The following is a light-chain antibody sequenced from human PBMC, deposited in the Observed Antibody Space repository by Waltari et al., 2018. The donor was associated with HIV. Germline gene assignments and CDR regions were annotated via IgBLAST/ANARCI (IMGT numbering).Light chain of an antibody. V-gene: IGLV1-51*01. CDR1: TSNFRSRS. CDR2: DDN. Sequence: QSVLTQPPSVSAAPGQKVTISCFGLTSNFRSRSVPWYQRLPGTAPKLLIYDDNERPSGIPDRFSASRSGTSATLGIAGLQTGDEADYYCVTWDHSLGAVVFGGGTKLTVL. J-gene: IGLJ3*02. CDR3: VTWDHSLGAVV.